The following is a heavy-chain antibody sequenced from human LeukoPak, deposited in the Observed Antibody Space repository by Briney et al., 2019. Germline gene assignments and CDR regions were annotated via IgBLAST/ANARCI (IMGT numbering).Heavy chain of an antibody. Sequence: GASVKVSCKASGYTFTGYYMHWVRQAPGQGLEWMGWINPNSGGTNYAQKFQGRVTMTRDTSISTAYMELSRLRSDDTAVYYCARDLRGFKSHIDYWGQGTLVTVPS. CDR2: INPNSGGT. J-gene: IGHJ4*02. CDR3: ARDLRGFKSHIDY. CDR1: GYTFTGYY. V-gene: IGHV1-2*02. D-gene: IGHD3-10*01.